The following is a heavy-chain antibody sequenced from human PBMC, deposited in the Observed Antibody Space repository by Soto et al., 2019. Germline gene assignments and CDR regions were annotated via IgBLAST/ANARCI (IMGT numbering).Heavy chain of an antibody. J-gene: IGHJ4*02. D-gene: IGHD4-17*01. V-gene: IGHV1-69*13. Sequence: SVKVSCKASGGTFSSYAISWVRQAPGQGLEWMGGIIPIFGTANYAQKFQGRVTITADESTSTAYRELSSLRSEDTAVYYCAGHYTVTNKFDYWGQGTLVTVSS. CDR2: IIPIFGTA. CDR1: GGTFSSYA. CDR3: AGHYTVTNKFDY.